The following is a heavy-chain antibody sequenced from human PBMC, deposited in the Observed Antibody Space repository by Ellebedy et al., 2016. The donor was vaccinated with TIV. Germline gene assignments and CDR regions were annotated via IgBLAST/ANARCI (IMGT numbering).Heavy chain of an antibody. D-gene: IGHD6-19*01. CDR3: AKGQGIAVAGHFDY. CDR2: ISYDGSNT. Sequence: GGSLRLXCAASGFTFISYGMHWVRQAPGKGLEWVAIISYDGSNTYYADSVKGRFTISRDNSKNTLYLQMNSLRADDTAVYFCAKGQGIAVAGHFDYWGRGTLVTVSS. CDR1: GFTFISYG. J-gene: IGHJ4*02. V-gene: IGHV3-30*18.